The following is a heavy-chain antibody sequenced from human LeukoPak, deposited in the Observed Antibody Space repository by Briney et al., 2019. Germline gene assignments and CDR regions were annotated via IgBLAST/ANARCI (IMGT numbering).Heavy chain of an antibody. CDR2: IWYDGSNK. Sequence: PGRSLRLSCAASGFTFSSYGMRWVRQAPGKGLEWVAVIWYDGSNKYYADSVKGRFTISRDNSKNTLYLQMNSLRAEDTAVYYCAREGIVVVPAAETEFDYWGQGTLVTVSS. J-gene: IGHJ4*02. CDR1: GFTFSSYG. V-gene: IGHV3-33*01. D-gene: IGHD2-2*01. CDR3: AREGIVVVPAAETEFDY.